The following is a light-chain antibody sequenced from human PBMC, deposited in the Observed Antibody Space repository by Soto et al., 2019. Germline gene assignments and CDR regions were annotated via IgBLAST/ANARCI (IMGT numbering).Light chain of an antibody. CDR1: QSITYW. J-gene: IGKJ5*01. CDR3: QQYNTYAT. CDR2: DAS. Sequence: DIQMTQSPPTLPASAGDRVTITCRASQSITYWLAWYQQKPGKAPKPLIYDASTLKTGVPSRFSGSGSGSEFNFTITGLQPDDFATYFCQQYNTYATFGQGTRLEIK. V-gene: IGKV1-5*01.